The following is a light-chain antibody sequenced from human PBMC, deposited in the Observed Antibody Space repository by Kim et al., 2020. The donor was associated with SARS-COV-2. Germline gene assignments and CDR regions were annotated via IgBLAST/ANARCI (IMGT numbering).Light chain of an antibody. CDR1: SLRSQN. Sequence: SSELTQDPAVSVALGQTARITCQGDSLRSQNASWYQQKPGQAPVLVIYGKNTRPSGIPDRFSGSSSGNTASLTITGTQAEDEADYYCNSRDSSGDRLSVFGGGTQLTVL. J-gene: IGLJ2*01. CDR3: NSRDSSGDRLSV. V-gene: IGLV3-19*01. CDR2: GKN.